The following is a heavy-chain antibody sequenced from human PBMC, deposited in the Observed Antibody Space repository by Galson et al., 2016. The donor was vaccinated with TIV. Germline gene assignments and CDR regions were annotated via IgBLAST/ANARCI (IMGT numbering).Heavy chain of an antibody. J-gene: IGHJ6*02. CDR2: IHTGGNT. V-gene: IGHV3-66*02. D-gene: IGHD4-23*01. CDR1: GFPVSDNY. Sequence: SLRLSCAASGFPVSDNYMTWGRRAPGKGLEWVSIIHTGGNTNYADSVRGRFTISRDNAKNTVYLQMSRLRAEDAAVYYCARERRHCGNECFLQYYYGMDVWGQGTTVTVSS. CDR3: ARERRHCGNECFLQYYYGMDV.